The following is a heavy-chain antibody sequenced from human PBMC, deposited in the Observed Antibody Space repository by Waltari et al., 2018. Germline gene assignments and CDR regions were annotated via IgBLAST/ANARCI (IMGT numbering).Heavy chain of an antibody. Sequence: QVQLVQSWADVKKPCASVKVSCKASGYTFTSYAMHWVRQAPGQRLEWMGWINAGNGNTKYSQEFQGRVKSTRDTSASTAYMELSSLRSEDMAVYYCARAKGGGWYHFDYWGQGTLVTVSS. J-gene: IGHJ4*02. D-gene: IGHD6-19*01. CDR1: GYTFTSYA. CDR3: ARAKGGGWYHFDY. CDR2: INAGNGNT. V-gene: IGHV1-3*03.